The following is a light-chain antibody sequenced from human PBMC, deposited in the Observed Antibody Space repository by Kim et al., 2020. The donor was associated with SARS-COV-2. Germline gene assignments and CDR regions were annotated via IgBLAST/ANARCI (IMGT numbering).Light chain of an antibody. CDR2: TAS. CDR1: QDISRY. J-gene: IGKJ1*01. Sequence: DIQMTQSPSSLSASVGDRVTITCRASQDISRYLNWYQQKPGKAPKLLIYTASSLQSGVPSRFTGSGSETDFTLTISSLQREDFATYYCQKTYSASRTFGQGTKVDIK. CDR3: QKTYSASRT. V-gene: IGKV1-39*01.